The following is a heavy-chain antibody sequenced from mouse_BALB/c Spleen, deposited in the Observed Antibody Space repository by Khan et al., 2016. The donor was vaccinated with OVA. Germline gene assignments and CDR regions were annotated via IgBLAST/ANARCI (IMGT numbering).Heavy chain of an antibody. Sequence: VRLQQSGPGLVKPSQSLSLTCTVTDYSITSDYAWNWIRQFPGNKLEWMGYISYSGSTSYNPSLKSRISITRDTSKNQFFLQLNSVTTEDTATYYCARDGSRYNYAMDYWGQGTAVTVSS. CDR1: DYSITSDYA. V-gene: IGHV3-2*02. CDR3: ARDGSRYNYAMDY. D-gene: IGHD2-3*01. CDR2: ISYSGST. J-gene: IGHJ4*01.